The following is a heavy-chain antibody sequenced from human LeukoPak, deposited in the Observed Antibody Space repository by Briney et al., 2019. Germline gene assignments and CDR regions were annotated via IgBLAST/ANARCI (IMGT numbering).Heavy chain of an antibody. V-gene: IGHV3-23*01. D-gene: IGHD3-22*01. CDR2: ISVSGNT. J-gene: IGHJ6*03. CDR1: GFTLSSYA. CDR3: ARFPSGYYDSSGYYYVDYYYYYMDV. Sequence: PGGSLRLSCAASGFTLSSYAMSWVRQGPGKGLEWASAISVSGNTYHADSVKGRFTISRDNSKNTLYLQMNSLRAEDTAVYYCARFPSGYYDSSGYYYVDYYYYYMDVWGKGTTVTVSS.